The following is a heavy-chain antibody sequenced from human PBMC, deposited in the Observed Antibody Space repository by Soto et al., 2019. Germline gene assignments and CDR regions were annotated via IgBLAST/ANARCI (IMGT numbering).Heavy chain of an antibody. J-gene: IGHJ6*04. CDR3: ASYSLYGMDV. CDR1: GDSISSGYYY. CDR2: IYYSGNT. D-gene: IGHD2-21*01. Sequence: QVQLQESGPGLVKPSQTLSLACSVSGDSISSGYYYWSWIRQPPGKGLEWIGNIYYSGNTYYNPSLKSRLIISIDTSKNQISLKVGSVTAADTAVYYCASYSLYGMDVWGKGTTVTVSS. V-gene: IGHV4-30-4*01.